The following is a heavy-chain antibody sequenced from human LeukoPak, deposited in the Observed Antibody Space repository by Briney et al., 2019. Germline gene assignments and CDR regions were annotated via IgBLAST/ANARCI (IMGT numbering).Heavy chain of an antibody. J-gene: IGHJ6*03. CDR1: GYTFTGYY. D-gene: IGHD6-13*01. Sequence: GASVKVSCKASGYTFTGYYMHWVRQAPGQGLEWMGWINPNSGGTNYAQKFQGRVTMTRDTSISTAYMELSRLRSDDTAVYYCARVAGQQHYYYYMDVWGKGTTVTISS. CDR3: ARVAGQQHYYYYMDV. V-gene: IGHV1-2*02. CDR2: INPNSGGT.